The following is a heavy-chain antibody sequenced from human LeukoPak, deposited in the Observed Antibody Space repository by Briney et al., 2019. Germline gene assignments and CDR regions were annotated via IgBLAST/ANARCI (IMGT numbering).Heavy chain of an antibody. CDR1: GGSITGSTYY. J-gene: IGHJ4*02. V-gene: IGHV4-39*01. CDR2: VIHSGAT. D-gene: IGHD3-22*01. CDR3: ARHDYDSSGHRRDYYFDY. Sequence: SETLSLTCTVSGGSITGSTYYWGWIRQPPGKGLEWIVSVIHSGATYYNPSLRSRVTVSMDTSKKQFSLRLSSVTAADTAVYYCARHDYDSSGHRRDYYFDYWSQGTLVTVSS.